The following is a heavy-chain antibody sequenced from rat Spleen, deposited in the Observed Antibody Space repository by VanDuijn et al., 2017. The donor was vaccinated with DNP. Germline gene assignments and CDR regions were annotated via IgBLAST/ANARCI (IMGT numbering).Heavy chain of an antibody. CDR3: ARRGPYYFDY. D-gene: IGHD3-1*01. CDR2: ISYNGGTP. V-gene: IGHV5-29*01. CDR1: GFTFSNYG. J-gene: IGHJ2*01. Sequence: EVQLVESGGGLVQPGRSLKLSCAASGFTFSNYGMAWVRQAPAKGLEWVATISYNGGTPYYRDSVKGRFTISRDNAKSTLYLQMNSLRSEDTATYYCARRGPYYFDYWGQGVMVTVSS.